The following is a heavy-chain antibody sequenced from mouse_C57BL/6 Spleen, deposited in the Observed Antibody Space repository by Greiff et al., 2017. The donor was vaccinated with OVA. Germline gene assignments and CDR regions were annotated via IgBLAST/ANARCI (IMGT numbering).Heavy chain of an antibody. CDR1: GFTFSDYG. CDR2: ISSGSSTI. V-gene: IGHV5-17*01. J-gene: IGHJ2*01. Sequence: EVNLMESGGGLVKPGGSLKLSCAASGFTFSDYGMHWVRQAPEKGLEWVAYISSGSSTIYYADTVKGRFTISRDNAKNTLFLQMTSLRSEDTAMYYCARDYGSSYDYWGQGTTLTVSS. D-gene: IGHD1-1*01. CDR3: ARDYGSSYDY.